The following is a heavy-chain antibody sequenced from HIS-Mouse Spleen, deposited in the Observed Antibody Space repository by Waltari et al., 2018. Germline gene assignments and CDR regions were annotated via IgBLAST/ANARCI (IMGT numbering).Heavy chain of an antibody. CDR2: IYYSGST. D-gene: IGHD6-13*01. CDR3: AREIPYSSSWYDWYFDL. CDR1: GGSISSSSYY. Sequence: QLQLQESGPGLVKHSETLSLTCTVSGGSISSSSYYWGWIRQPPGTGREWSGSIYYSGSTDYNPSLKSRVTISVDTSKNQFSLKLSSVTAADTAVYYCAREIPYSSSWYDWYFDLWGRGTLVTVSS. J-gene: IGHJ2*01. V-gene: IGHV4-39*07.